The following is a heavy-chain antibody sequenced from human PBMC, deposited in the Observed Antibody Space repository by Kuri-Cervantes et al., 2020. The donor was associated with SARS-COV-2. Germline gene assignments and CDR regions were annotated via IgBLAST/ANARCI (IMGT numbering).Heavy chain of an antibody. CDR1: GYTFTGDY. J-gene: IGHJ5*02. V-gene: IGHV1-2*02. D-gene: IGHD5/OR15-5a*01. CDR2: INPNNGGT. Sequence: ASVNVSCKASGYTFTGDYMHWVRQAPGQGLEWMGWINPNNGGTNYAQKFPGRVTMTRDTSISTAYMELSRLGSDDTAVYYRARLPLLSTVSRGTNWFDPWGQGTLVTVSS. CDR3: ARLPLLSTVSRGTNWFDP.